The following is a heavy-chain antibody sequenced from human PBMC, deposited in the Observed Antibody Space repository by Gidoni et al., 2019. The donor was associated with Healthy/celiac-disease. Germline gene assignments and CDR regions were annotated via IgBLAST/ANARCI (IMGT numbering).Heavy chain of an antibody. CDR3: ARFDVVTAIFDY. D-gene: IGHD2-21*02. Sequence: LVKPSETLSLTCTVSGGSVSSGSYYWSWIRQPPGKGLEWSGYIYYSGSTNYNPSLKSRVTISVDTSKNQFSLKLSSVTAADTAVYYCARFDVVTAIFDYWGQGTLVTVSS. CDR1: GGSVSSGSYY. CDR2: IYYSGST. V-gene: IGHV4-61*01. J-gene: IGHJ4*02.